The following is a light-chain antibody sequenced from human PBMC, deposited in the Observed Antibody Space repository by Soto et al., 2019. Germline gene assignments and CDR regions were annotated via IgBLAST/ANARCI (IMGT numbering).Light chain of an antibody. CDR2: GAS. CDR3: QXYNNLPRT. CDR1: QSVSSSY. V-gene: IGKV3-20*01. J-gene: IGKJ4*01. Sequence: IVLTQSPGALSLSPGERATLSCSASQSVSSSYLAWYQQKHGQAPRLLIYGASSRATGITDRFSGSGSGTEFTLTISSMQSEDYAVYYCQXYNNLPRTFGGGTKVDI.